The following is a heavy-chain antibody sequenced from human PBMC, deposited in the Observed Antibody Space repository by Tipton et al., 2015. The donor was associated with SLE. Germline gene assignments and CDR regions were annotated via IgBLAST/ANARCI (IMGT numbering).Heavy chain of an antibody. V-gene: IGHV3-43D*04. CDR2: ISWDGGST. CDR3: ARREDILTASSAFDI. Sequence: SLRLSCTASGFTFGDYAMSWVRQAPGKGLEWVSLISWDGGSTYYADSVKGRFTISRDNAKNSLYLQMNSLRAEDTAVYYCARREDILTASSAFDIWGQGTMVTVSS. J-gene: IGHJ3*02. D-gene: IGHD3-9*01. CDR1: GFTFGDYA.